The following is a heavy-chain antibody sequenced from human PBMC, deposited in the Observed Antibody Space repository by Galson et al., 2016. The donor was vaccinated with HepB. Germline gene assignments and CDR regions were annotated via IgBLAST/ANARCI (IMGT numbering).Heavy chain of an antibody. CDR3: ARNGRDGYTYFDY. V-gene: IGHV2-70*11. Sequence: PALVKPTQTLTLTCTFPGFSLSTSGMCVSWIRQPPGKALEWLARIDWDDDKYYSPSLRTRLTISKDTSKNQVVLAMANMDPVDTATYYCARNGRDGYTYFDYWGQGTLVTVSS. CDR2: IDWDDDK. D-gene: IGHD5-24*01. J-gene: IGHJ4*02. CDR1: GFSLSTSGMC.